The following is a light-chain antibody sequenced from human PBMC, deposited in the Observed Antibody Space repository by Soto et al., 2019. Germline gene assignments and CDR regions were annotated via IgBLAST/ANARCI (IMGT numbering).Light chain of an antibody. J-gene: IGLJ3*02. CDR3: SSFTTTNTWV. V-gene: IGLV2-14*01. CDR1: RSDVGGYNS. CDR2: EVS. Sequence: QSALTQPASVSGSPGQSITISCTGTRSDVGGYNSVCWHQQHPGKAPKLIIYEVSNRPSGIYDRCSASKSGNTASLTISGLQADDEADYYCSSFTTTNTWVFGGGTKLTVL.